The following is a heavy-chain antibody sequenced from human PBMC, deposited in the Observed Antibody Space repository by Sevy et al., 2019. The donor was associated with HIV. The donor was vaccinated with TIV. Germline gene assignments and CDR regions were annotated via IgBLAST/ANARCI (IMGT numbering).Heavy chain of an antibody. D-gene: IGHD3-10*01. J-gene: IGHJ4*02. CDR3: ARDPPYYYGSGSSYYFDS. CDR2: ISYDGSNK. CDR1: GFTFSSYA. V-gene: IGHV3-30-3*01. Sequence: GGSLRLSCAASGFTFSSYAMHWVRQAPGKGLEWVAVISYDGSNKYYADSVKGRFTISRDNSKNTLYLQMNSLRAEDTAVYYCARDPPYYYGSGSSYYFDSWGQGTLVTVSS.